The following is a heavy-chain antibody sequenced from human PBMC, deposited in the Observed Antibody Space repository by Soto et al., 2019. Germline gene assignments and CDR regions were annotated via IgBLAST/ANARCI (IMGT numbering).Heavy chain of an antibody. CDR1: GASISVHSYY. D-gene: IGHD3-22*01. Sequence: SETLSLTCTVSGASISVHSYYWTWIRQPPGKGLEWIGSSYYSGTTYFNPSLKTRATISLDTSKNQFTLRLTSVTAADTAVYYCARDIGSSGYLLWGQGTLVTVSS. CDR2: SYYSGTT. CDR3: ARDIGSSGYLL. J-gene: IGHJ4*02. V-gene: IGHV4-39*06.